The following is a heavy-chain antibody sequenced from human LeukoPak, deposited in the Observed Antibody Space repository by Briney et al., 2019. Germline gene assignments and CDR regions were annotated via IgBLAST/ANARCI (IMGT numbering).Heavy chain of an antibody. D-gene: IGHD2-15*01. CDR3: GRFGYVSAVDT. CDR1: GFAFSSYW. CDR2: IEPAGSAT. V-gene: IGHV3-7*01. Sequence: GSLILSCGASGFAFSSYWMTWLRQAPGKGLEFVANIEPAGSATYYADSVKGRFTISRDNTKNLLYLQMNSLTAEDSAVYHCGRFGYVSAVDTWGQGALVTVSS. J-gene: IGHJ5*02.